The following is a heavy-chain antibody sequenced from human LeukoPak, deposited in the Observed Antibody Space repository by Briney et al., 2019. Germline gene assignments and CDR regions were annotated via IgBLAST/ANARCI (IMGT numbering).Heavy chain of an antibody. V-gene: IGHV3-30*02. J-gene: IGHJ4*02. CDR3: AKDKIWGEDYFDY. CDR2: IRYDGSTQ. CDR1: GFTFSSYG. D-gene: IGHD3-16*01. Sequence: GGSLRLSCAASGFTFSSYGMHWVRQAPGKGLKWVAFIRYDGSTQYYADSVKGRFTISRDNSKNTLYLQMNSLRAEDTAIYYCAKDKIWGEDYFDYWGQGTLVTVSS.